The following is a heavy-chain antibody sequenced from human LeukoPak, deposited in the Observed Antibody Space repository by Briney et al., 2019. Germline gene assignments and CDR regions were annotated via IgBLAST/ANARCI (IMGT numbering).Heavy chain of an antibody. V-gene: IGHV3-30*04. CDR1: GFTFSSYA. CDR2: ISYDGSNK. J-gene: IGHJ4*02. D-gene: IGHD6-13*01. CDR3: ARDPHPPQLVLYYFDY. Sequence: GGSLRLSCAASGFTFSSYAMHWVRQAPGKGLEWVAVISYDGSNKYYADSVKGRFTISRDNSKNTLYLRMNSLRAEDTAVYYCARDPHPPQLVLYYFDYWGQGTLVTVSS.